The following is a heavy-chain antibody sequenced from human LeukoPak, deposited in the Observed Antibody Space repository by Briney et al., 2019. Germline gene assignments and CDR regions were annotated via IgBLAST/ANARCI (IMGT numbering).Heavy chain of an antibody. CDR3: AKDREYSYVYDAFDI. CDR1: GFTFSNYG. J-gene: IGHJ3*02. CDR2: IRYDGSTK. Sequence: GGSLRLSCAASGFTFSNYGVHWVRQAPGKGLEWVAVIRYDGSTKYYADSVKGRFTISRDNSKNTLYLQMNTLRAEDTAVYYCAKDREYSYVYDAFDIWGQGTLVTVSS. D-gene: IGHD3-16*01. V-gene: IGHV3-33*06.